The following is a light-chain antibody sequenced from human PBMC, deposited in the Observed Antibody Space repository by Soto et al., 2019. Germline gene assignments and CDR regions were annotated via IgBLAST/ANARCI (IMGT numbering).Light chain of an antibody. V-gene: IGKV3-15*01. CDR2: GVS. CDR3: QQYNNWWT. Sequence: EIVLTQSPGTLSLSPVERATLSCMASQSVSNNYLAWYQQKPGQAPRLLIYGVSTRATGISARFSGSGSGTEFTLTISSLQSEDFGVYYCQQYNNWWTFGQGTKVDIK. J-gene: IGKJ1*01. CDR1: QSVSNN.